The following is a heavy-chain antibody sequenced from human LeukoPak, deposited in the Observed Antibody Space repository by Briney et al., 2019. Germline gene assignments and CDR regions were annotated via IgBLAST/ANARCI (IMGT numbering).Heavy chain of an antibody. CDR1: GGSISSYY. CDR3: ARGDSSGYYSYYYYYYYMDV. D-gene: IGHD3-22*01. J-gene: IGHJ6*03. V-gene: IGHV4-59*01. Sequence: SETLSLTCTVSGGSISSYYWSWIRQPPGKGLEWIGYIYYSGSTNYNPSLKSRVTISVDTSKNQFSLKLSSVTAADTAVYYCARGDSSGYYSYYYYYYYMDVWGKGTTVTVSS. CDR2: IYYSGST.